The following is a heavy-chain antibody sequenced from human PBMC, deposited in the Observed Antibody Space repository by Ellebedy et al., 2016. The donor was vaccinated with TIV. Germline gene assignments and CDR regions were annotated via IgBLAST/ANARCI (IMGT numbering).Heavy chain of an antibody. D-gene: IGHD7-27*01. CDR3: ARQLALTDFDY. V-gene: IGHV4-39*01. CDR2: IYYSGST. J-gene: IGHJ4*02. Sequence: MPSETLSLTCTVSGGSISSSSYYWGWIRQPPGKGLKWIGSIYYSGSTYYNPSLKSRVTISVDTSKNQFSLKLSSVTAADTAVYYCARQLALTDFDYWGQGTLVTVSS. CDR1: GGSISSSSYY.